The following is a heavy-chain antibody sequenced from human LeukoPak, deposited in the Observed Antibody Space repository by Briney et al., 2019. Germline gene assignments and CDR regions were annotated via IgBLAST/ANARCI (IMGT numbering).Heavy chain of an antibody. Sequence: ASVKVSCKASECXFTGYYIHWVRQAPGQGLDWMGWIHPNSGGTNYAQKFQDRVTMTRDTSISTAYMELSRLTSDDTAVYYCARGRAGYCSDGSCYSFGYWGQGTLVTVSS. CDR1: ECXFTGYY. CDR3: ARGRAGYCSDGSCYSFGY. V-gene: IGHV1-2*02. J-gene: IGHJ4*02. D-gene: IGHD2-15*01. CDR2: IHPNSGGT.